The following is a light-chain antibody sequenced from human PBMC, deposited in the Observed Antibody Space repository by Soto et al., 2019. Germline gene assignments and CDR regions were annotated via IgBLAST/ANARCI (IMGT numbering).Light chain of an antibody. Sequence: DIVMTQSPLSLPVIPGEPASISCRSSQSLLHTNGYNYLDWYLQKPGQSPQLLIYLGSNRASGVPDRFSGSGSGTDFTLKISRVEAEDVGVHYCMQAIQTPLTFGGGTKVEIK. CDR3: MQAIQTPLT. CDR2: LGS. V-gene: IGKV2-28*01. CDR1: QSLLHTNGYNY. J-gene: IGKJ4*01.